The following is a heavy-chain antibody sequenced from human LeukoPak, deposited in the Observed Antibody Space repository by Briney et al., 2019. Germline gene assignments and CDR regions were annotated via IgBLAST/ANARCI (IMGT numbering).Heavy chain of an antibody. Sequence: ASVKVSCKASGYSFTTYGIYWVRQAPGQGLEWMGWINTDTGKPTYAQGFTGRFVLSLDTPVTTAYRQISSLKAEDTAVYYCARGIGIGVVLMVHGNMDVWGKGTTVTVSS. V-gene: IGHV7-4-1*02. CDR2: INTDTGKP. D-gene: IGHD2-8*01. J-gene: IGHJ6*03. CDR3: ARGIGIGVVLMVHGNMDV. CDR1: GYSFTTYG.